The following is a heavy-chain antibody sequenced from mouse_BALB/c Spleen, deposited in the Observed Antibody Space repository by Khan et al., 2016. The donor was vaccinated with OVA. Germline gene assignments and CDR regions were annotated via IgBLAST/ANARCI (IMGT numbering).Heavy chain of an antibody. D-gene: IGHD2-2*01. CDR2: IDPSDSET. CDR1: GYTFTSYW. Sequence: QVQLQQSGAELVRPGASVKLSCKASGYTFTSYWMNWVKQRPGHGLEWIGRIDPSDSETHYNQMFKDKTTLTVDKSSSTAYMQLSSLTSEDSEVYYCASREKYGYAPSWFAYWGQGTLVTVSA. J-gene: IGHJ3*01. V-gene: IGHV1-61*01. CDR3: ASREKYGYAPSWFAY.